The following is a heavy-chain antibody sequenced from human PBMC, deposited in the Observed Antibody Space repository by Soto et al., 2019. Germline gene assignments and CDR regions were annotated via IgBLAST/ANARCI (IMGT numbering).Heavy chain of an antibody. CDR1: SGSISSSNW. CDR2: IYHSGST. J-gene: IGHJ4*02. CDR3: ARTGTYGSGSHWY. V-gene: IGHV4-4*02. Sequence: PSETLSLTCAVSSGSISSSNWWSWVRQPPGKGLEWIGEIYHSGSTNYNPSLKSRVTISVDKSKNQFSLKLSSVTAADTAVYYCARTGTYGSGSHWYWGQGTLVTVSS. D-gene: IGHD3-10*01.